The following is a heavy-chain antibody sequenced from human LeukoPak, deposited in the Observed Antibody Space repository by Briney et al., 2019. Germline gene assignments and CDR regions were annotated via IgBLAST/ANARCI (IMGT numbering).Heavy chain of an antibody. CDR1: GYSFTTHW. V-gene: IGHV5-51*01. D-gene: IGHD6-13*01. J-gene: IGHJ5*02. CDR2: SYPGDSDT. Sequence: RGESLKISCKGSGYSFTTHWIGWVRQMPGKGLEWMGISYPGDSDTRYSPSLQGQVTMSVDPSFNTAYLQWNSLQTSDTGIYYCARQQYSNIWNWRYNWFDPWGQGTLVTVSS. CDR3: ARQQYSNIWNWRYNWFDP.